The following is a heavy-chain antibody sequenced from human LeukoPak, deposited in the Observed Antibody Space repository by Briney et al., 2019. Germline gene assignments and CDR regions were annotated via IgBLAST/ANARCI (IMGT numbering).Heavy chain of an antibody. D-gene: IGHD3-3*01. J-gene: IGHJ4*02. CDR3: ARERRFLEWLSDI. Sequence: GGSLRLSCAASGFTISSYSMNWVRQAPGKGLEWVSSISSSSSYIYYADSVKGRFTISRDNAKNSLYLQMNSLRAEDTAVYYCARERRFLEWLSDIWGQGTLVTVSS. CDR1: GFTISSYS. V-gene: IGHV3-21*01. CDR2: ISSSSSYI.